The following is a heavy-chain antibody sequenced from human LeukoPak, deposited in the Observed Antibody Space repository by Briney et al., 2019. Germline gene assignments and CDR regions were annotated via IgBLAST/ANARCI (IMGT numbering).Heavy chain of an antibody. V-gene: IGHV1-69*13. CDR3: ARGTTMIVVDPISGYYGMDV. J-gene: IGHJ6*02. CDR1: GGTFSSYA. D-gene: IGHD3-22*01. Sequence: ASVKVSCKASGGTFSSYAISWVRQAPGQGLEWMGGIIPIFGTANYAQKFQGRVTITADESTSTAYMELSSLRSEDTAVSYCARGTTMIVVDPISGYYGMDVWGQGTTVTVSS. CDR2: IIPIFGTA.